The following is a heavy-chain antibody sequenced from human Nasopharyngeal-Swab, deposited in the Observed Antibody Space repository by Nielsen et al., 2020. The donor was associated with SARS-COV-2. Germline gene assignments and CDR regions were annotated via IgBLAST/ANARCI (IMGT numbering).Heavy chain of an antibody. CDR1: GFTFSSYA. D-gene: IGHD2/OR15-2a*01. J-gene: IGHJ6*03. Sequence: GESLKISCAASGFTFSSYAMSWVLQAPGKGLEWVSAISGSGGSTYYADSVKGRFTISRDNSKNTLYLQMNSLRAEDTAVYYCAKHPIRIYYYYMDVWGKGTTVTVSS. CDR3: AKHPIRIYYYYMDV. V-gene: IGHV3-23*01. CDR2: ISGSGGST.